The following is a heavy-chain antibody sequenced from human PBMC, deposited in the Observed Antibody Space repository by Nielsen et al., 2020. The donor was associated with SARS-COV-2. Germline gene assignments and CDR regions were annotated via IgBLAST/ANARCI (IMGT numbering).Heavy chain of an antibody. CDR3: VKGWVGTAGY. D-gene: IGHD1-1*01. V-gene: IGHV3-64D*06. CDR1: GFTFSSYA. CDR2: ISSNGGST. Sequence: GESLKISCLASGFTFSSYAMHWVRQAPGKGLEYVSAISSNGGSTYYADSVKGRFTISRDNSKNTLYLQMSSLRAEDTAVYYCVKGWVGTAGYWGQGTLVTVSS. J-gene: IGHJ4*02.